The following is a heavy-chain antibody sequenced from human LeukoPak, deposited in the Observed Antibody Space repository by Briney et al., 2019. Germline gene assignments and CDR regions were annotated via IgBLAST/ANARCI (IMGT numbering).Heavy chain of an antibody. D-gene: IGHD5-18*01. CDR1: GFSFSSYG. Sequence: GGSLRLSCAASGFSFSSYGTHWVRQAPGKGLEWVAVIWYDGTNKYYADSVKGRFTISRDNSKNTLSLQMNSLRAEDTAVYYCARHQRGFSYSKYYFDYWGQGTLVTVSS. CDR2: IWYDGTNK. J-gene: IGHJ4*02. V-gene: IGHV3-33*01. CDR3: ARHQRGFSYSKYYFDY.